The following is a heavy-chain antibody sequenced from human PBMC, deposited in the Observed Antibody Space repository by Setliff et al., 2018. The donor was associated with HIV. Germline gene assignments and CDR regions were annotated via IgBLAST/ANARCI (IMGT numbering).Heavy chain of an antibody. V-gene: IGHV4-34*01. J-gene: IGHJ4*02. D-gene: IGHD3-3*01. Sequence: SETLSLTCAVYGGSFSDNYWGWIRQPPGNGLEWIGSIYHTGSTYYKPSLKSRVTISVDTSKNQFSLRLSSVAAGDTAVYYCARSIVPVASGYYYFEYWGQGTLVTSPQ. CDR2: IYHTGST. CDR3: ARSIVPVASGYYYFEY. CDR1: GGSFSDNY.